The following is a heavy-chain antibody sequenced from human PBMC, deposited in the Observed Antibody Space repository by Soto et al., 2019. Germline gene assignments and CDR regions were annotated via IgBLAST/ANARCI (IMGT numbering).Heavy chain of an antibody. CDR1: GYSFTSYW. CDR3: ARLSKRDRRSLTRKRTIFGVVTSGPYYYGMDV. J-gene: IGHJ6*02. CDR2: IYPGDSDT. V-gene: IGHV5-51*01. Sequence: PGESLKISCKGSGYSFTSYWIGWVRQMPGKGLEWMGIIYPGDSDTRYSPSFQGQVTISADKSISTAYLQWSSLKASDTAMYYCARLSKRDRRSLTRKRTIFGVVTSGPYYYGMDVWGQGTTVTVSS. D-gene: IGHD3-3*01.